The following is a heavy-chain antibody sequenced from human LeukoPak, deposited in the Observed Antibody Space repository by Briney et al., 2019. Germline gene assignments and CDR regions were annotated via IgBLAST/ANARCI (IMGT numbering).Heavy chain of an antibody. D-gene: IGHD3-22*01. J-gene: IGHJ4*02. CDR3: ARDSSGYDY. CDR1: VGTFSSYA. CDR2: IIPIFGTA. V-gene: IGHV1-69*05. Sequence: GSSVNVSCKASVGTFSSYAIRGVRQAPGQGLEGMGRIIPIFGTANYAQKFQGRVTITTDESTGTAYMELSSLRSEDTAVYYCARDSSGYDYWGQGTLVTVSS.